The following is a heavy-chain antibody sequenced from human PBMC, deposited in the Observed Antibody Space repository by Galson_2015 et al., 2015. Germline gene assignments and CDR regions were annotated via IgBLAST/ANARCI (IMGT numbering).Heavy chain of an antibody. V-gene: IGHV3-23*01. J-gene: IGHJ1*01. CDR1: GFTFSSYA. CDR3: AKDRDILTGPKYFQH. CDR2: ISGSGGST. D-gene: IGHD3-9*01. Sequence: SLRLSCAASGFTFSSYAMSWVRQAPGKGLEWVSAISGSGGSTYYADSVKGRFTISRDNSKNTLYLQMNSLRAEDTAVYYCAKDRDILTGPKYFQHWGQGTLVTVSS.